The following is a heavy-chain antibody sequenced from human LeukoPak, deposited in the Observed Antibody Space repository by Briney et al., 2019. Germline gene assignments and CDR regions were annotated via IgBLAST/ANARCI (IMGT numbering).Heavy chain of an antibody. V-gene: IGHV1-69*05. CDR2: IIPIFGTA. Sequence: GSSVKVSCKASGGTFSSYAISWVRQAPGQGLEWMGGIIPIFGTANYAQKFQGRVTITTDESTSTAYMELSSLRSEDTAVYYCARDSSKRRYSYGPLSGRAFDIWGQGTMVTVSS. CDR3: ARDSSKRRYSYGPLSGRAFDI. J-gene: IGHJ3*02. CDR1: GGTFSSYA. D-gene: IGHD5-18*01.